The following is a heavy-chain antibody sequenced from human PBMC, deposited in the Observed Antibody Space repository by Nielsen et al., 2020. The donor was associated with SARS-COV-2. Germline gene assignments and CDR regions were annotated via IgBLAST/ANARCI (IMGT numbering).Heavy chain of an antibody. CDR3: ARLDYGGNPGDYYYYGMDV. Sequence: SVKVSCKASGGTFISYAISWVRQAPGQGLEWMGGIIPIFGTANYAQKFQGRVTITADESTSTAYMELSSLRSEDTAVYYCARLDYGGNPGDYYYYGMDVWGQGTTVTVSS. D-gene: IGHD4-23*01. CDR2: IIPIFGTA. J-gene: IGHJ6*02. CDR1: GGTFISYA. V-gene: IGHV1-69*13.